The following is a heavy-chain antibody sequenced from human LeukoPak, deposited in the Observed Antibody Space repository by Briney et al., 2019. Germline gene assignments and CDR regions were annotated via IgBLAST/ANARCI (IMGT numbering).Heavy chain of an antibody. CDR3: ARVYNVVPAAKGMDV. Sequence: GGSLRLSCAASGFNFSNYGMTWVRQAPGKGLEWVSSISNSRSYIYYVDSVKGRVTISRDNAKNSLYLQMNSLRAEDTAVYYCARVYNVVPAAKGMDVWGKGTTVTISS. D-gene: IGHD2-2*01. CDR1: GFNFSNYG. J-gene: IGHJ6*04. V-gene: IGHV3-21*01. CDR2: ISNSRSYI.